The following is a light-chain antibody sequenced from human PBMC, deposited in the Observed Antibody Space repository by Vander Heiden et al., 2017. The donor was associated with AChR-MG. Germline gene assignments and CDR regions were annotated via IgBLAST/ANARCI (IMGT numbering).Light chain of an antibody. J-gene: IGKJ5*01. CDR3: QQYGSSPPIT. CDR1: QSVRSSY. CDR2: GAS. V-gene: IGKV3-20*01. Sequence: EIVLTQSPGTLTLSPGERATPSSRASQSVRSSYLAWYPQKPGQAPRLLIYGASSRATGIPDRFSGSWSGTDFTLTISRLEPEDFAVYYCQQYGSSPPITFGQGTRLEIK.